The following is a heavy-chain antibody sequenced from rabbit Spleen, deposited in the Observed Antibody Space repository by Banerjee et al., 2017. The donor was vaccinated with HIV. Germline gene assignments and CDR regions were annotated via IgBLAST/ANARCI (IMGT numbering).Heavy chain of an antibody. J-gene: IGHJ4*01. CDR2: MNTNSGES. CDR3: ARDLPGVIGWNFGL. D-gene: IGHD1-1*01. Sequence: QEQLVEFGGGLVQPEGSLTLTCTASGFDFNRNAVCWVRQAPGKGLEWIACMNTNSGESVYATWAKGRFTISKTSSTTVTLQVTRLTAADTATYFCARDLPGVIGWNFGLWGQGTLVTVS. CDR1: GFDFNRNA. V-gene: IGHV1S45*01.